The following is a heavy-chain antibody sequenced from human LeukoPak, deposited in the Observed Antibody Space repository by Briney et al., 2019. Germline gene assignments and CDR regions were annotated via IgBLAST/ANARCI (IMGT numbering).Heavy chain of an antibody. Sequence: AGGSLRLSCAASGFRFDVHDIHWVRQIPGKGLEWVSGISWNGGPARYADSVKGRFNISRDDAKKSLYLEMSSLRAEDTALYYCARVQQYDVFDYWGQGTQVIVSS. V-gene: IGHV3-20*04. CDR2: ISWNGGPA. CDR3: ARVQQYDVFDY. CDR1: GFRFDVHD. J-gene: IGHJ4*02. D-gene: IGHD3-16*01.